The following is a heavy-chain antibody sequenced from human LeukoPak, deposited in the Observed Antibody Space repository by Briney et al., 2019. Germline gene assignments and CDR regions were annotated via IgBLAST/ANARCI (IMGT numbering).Heavy chain of an antibody. J-gene: IGHJ5*02. CDR3: ARLDSSGYYSAWFDP. CDR1: GYTFTSYD. CDR2: IIPIFGTA. D-gene: IGHD3-22*01. V-gene: IGHV1-69*13. Sequence: GASVKVSCKASGYTFTSYDINWVRQAPGQGLEWMGGIIPIFGTANYAQKYQGRVTITADESTSTAYMELSSLRSEDTAVYYCARLDSSGYYSAWFDPWGQGTLVTVSS.